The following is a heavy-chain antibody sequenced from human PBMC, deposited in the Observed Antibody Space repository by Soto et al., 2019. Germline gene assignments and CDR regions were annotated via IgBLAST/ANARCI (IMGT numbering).Heavy chain of an antibody. CDR3: AKGQGVGGIYSLDY. Sequence: DVQLLESGGDLGQPGGSLSLSCAASGFTFTSFAMSWVRQAPGNGLEWVSTISASGVNTYYTDSVKGRCTISRDNSKDTVSLQMTGLRADDTAVYYCAKGQGVGGIYSLDYWGHGTVVTVSS. CDR2: ISASGVNT. J-gene: IGHJ4*01. CDR1: GFTFTSFA. D-gene: IGHD1-26*01. V-gene: IGHV3-23*01.